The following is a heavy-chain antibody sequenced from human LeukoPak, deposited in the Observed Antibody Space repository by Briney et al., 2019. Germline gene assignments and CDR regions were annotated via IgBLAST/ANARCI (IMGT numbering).Heavy chain of an antibody. CDR2: ISASGSNP. J-gene: IGHJ4*02. V-gene: IGHV3-23*01. CDR1: GFAFNTYG. Sequence: PGGSLRLSCAASGFAFNTYGMSWVRQAPGKGLEWVSAISASGSNPHYSDSVKGRFFISRDNSKNTLYLQMNSLRAEDTAVYYCAKAPGIAAAGTNGWMNYWGQGTLVTVSS. CDR3: AKAPGIAAAGTNGWMNY. D-gene: IGHD6-13*01.